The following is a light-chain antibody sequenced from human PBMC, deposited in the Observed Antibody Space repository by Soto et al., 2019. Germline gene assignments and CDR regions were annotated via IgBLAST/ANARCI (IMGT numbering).Light chain of an antibody. V-gene: IGLV2-14*01. J-gene: IGLJ1*01. CDR1: SSDVGGYNY. CDR3: SSYTISSTYV. CDR2: EVS. Sequence: QSALTQPDSVSGSPGQSITISCTGTSSDVGGYNYVSWYQQHPGKAPKLLIYEVSDRPSGVSNRFSGSKSGNTASLTISGLQAEDAAEYFCSSYTISSTYVFGTGTKVTVL.